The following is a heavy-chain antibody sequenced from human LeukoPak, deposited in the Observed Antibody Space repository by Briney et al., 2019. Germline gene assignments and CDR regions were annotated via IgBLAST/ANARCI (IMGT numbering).Heavy chain of an antibody. J-gene: IGHJ4*02. CDR3: AIRPATIQPDY. CDR1: GYTFTSYD. Sequence: GASVKVSCKASGYTFTSYDINRVREATGQGLEWMGWMNPNSGNTGYAQKFQGRVTMTRNTSISTAYMELSSLRSEDTAVYYCAIRPATIQPDYWGQGTLVTVSS. D-gene: IGHD5-12*01. V-gene: IGHV1-8*01. CDR2: MNPNSGNT.